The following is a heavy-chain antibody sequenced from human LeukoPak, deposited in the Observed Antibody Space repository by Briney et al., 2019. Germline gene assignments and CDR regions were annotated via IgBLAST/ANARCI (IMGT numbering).Heavy chain of an antibody. J-gene: IGHJ3*02. CDR2: INHSGST. Sequence: SSETLSLTCTVSGGSITNYYWSWIRQPPGKGLEWIGEINHSGSTNYNPSLKSRVTISVDTSKNQFSLKLSSVTAADTAVYYCARPRGYYYGGAFDIWGQGTMVTVSS. CDR3: ARPRGYYYGGAFDI. CDR1: GGSITNYY. D-gene: IGHD3-22*01. V-gene: IGHV4-34*01.